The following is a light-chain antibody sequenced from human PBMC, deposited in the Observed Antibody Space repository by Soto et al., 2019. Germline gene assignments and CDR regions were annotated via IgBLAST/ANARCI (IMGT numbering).Light chain of an antibody. V-gene: IGLV2-14*01. CDR1: SSDVGAYDF. J-gene: IGLJ2*01. CDR2: DVN. Sequence: QSALTQPASVSGSPGQSIAISCTGTSSDVGAYDFVSWYQQHPGKAPKVMIYDVNHRPSGVSDRFSGSKSGNTASLTISGLQADAVAHDFCISFASIRCGIFGGGTDFTVL. CDR3: ISFASIRCGI.